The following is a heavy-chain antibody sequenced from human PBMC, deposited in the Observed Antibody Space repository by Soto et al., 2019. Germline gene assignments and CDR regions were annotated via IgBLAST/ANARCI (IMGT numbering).Heavy chain of an antibody. D-gene: IGHD2-8*02. V-gene: IGHV6-1*01. CDR1: GDSVSSNNAV. Sequence: SQALSLTSAICGDSVSSNNAVWNWIRQSPSRGLEWLGRTYYRSKWYNDYAVSVKSRITINPDTSKNQFSLQLNSVTPEDTAVYYCARVAPTGHGMNVWGQGTTVTVAS. J-gene: IGHJ6*02. CDR2: TYYRSKWYN. CDR3: ARVAPTGHGMNV.